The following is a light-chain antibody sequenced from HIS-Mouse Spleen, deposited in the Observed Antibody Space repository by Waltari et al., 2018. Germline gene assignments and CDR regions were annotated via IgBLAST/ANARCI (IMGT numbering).Light chain of an antibody. CDR3: QQLNSYPAT. Sequence: DIQLTQLPSFLSASVGARVTITCRASQGISSYLACYQQKPRKAPKLLIYTDSTYQSGVPSRFSGSGSETEFTLTISSLQPEDFATYYCQQLNSYPATFGQRTKVEIK. J-gene: IGKJ1*01. CDR2: TDS. V-gene: IGKV1-9*01. CDR1: QGISSY.